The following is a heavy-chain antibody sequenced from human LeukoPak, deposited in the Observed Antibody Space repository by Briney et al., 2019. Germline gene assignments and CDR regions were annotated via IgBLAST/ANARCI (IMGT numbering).Heavy chain of an antibody. CDR3: AKVDGGYSYGYYYYMDV. J-gene: IGHJ6*03. CDR2: ISGSGGST. V-gene: IGHV3-23*01. Sequence: QPGGSLRLSCAASGFTFSSYGMSWVRQAPGKGLEWVSAISGSGGSTHYADSVKGRFTISRDNSKNTLYLQMNSLRAEDTAVYYCAKVDGGYSYGYYYYMDVWGKGTTVTVSS. CDR1: GFTFSSYG. D-gene: IGHD5-18*01.